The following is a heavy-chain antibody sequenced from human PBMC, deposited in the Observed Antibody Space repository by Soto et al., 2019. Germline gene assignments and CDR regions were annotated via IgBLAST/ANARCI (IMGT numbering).Heavy chain of an antibody. CDR1: GGSISSGGYY. Sequence: QVQLQESGPGLVKPSQTLSLTCTVSGGSISSGGYYWSWIRQHPGKGLEWIGYIYYSGSTYYNPSLKSRVTISVDTSKNQFSPKLSSVTAADTAVYYCARDRYGGGRFDPWGQGTLVTVSS. J-gene: IGHJ5*02. V-gene: IGHV4-31*03. D-gene: IGHD3-16*01. CDR3: ARDRYGGGRFDP. CDR2: IYYSGST.